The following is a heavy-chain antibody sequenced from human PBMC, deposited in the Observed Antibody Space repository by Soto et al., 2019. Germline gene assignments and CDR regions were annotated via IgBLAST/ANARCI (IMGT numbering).Heavy chain of an antibody. D-gene: IGHD6-6*01. Sequence: SQTLSLTCAISGDTVSSNSAAWNWIRQSPSRGLEWLGRTYYRSKWYKDYAVSVKSRITINPDTSKNQFSLQLNSVTPEDTAVYYCARRYFGDSSSSRTFDPWGQGTLVTVSS. V-gene: IGHV6-1*01. CDR3: ARRYFGDSSSSRTFDP. CDR1: GDTVSSNSAA. J-gene: IGHJ5*02. CDR2: TYYRSKWYK.